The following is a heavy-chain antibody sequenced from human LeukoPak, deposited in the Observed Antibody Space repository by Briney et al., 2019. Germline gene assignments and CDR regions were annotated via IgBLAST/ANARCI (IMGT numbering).Heavy chain of an antibody. CDR2: IIPIFGTA. V-gene: IGHV1-69*13. CDR1: GGTFSSYA. J-gene: IGHJ6*02. Sequence: GASVKVSCKASGGTFSSYAISWVRQAPGQGLEWMGGIIPIFGTANYAQKFQGRVTVTADESTSTAYMELSSLRSEDTAVYYCARVNLDYGDYYYYGMDVWGQGTTVTVSS. D-gene: IGHD4-17*01. CDR3: ARVNLDYGDYYYYGMDV.